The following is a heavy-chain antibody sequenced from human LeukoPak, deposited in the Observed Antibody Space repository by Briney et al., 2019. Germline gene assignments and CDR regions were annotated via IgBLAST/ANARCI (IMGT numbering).Heavy chain of an antibody. D-gene: IGHD6-6*01. CDR3: ARAVSSAHQRALDY. CDR1: GYTFTSYG. CDR2: IGAYNGNT. Sequence: ASVKVSCKASGYTFTSYGISWVRQAPGQGLEWMGWIGAYNGNTNYAQKLQGRVTMTTDTSTSTAYMELRRLRSDDTAVYYCARAVSSAHQRALDYWGQGTLVTVSS. J-gene: IGHJ4*02. V-gene: IGHV1-18*01.